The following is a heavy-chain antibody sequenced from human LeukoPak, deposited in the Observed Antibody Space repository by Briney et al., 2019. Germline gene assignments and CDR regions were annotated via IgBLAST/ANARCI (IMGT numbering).Heavy chain of an antibody. Sequence: ASVKVSCKASGYAFINYYMHWVRQAPGQGLEWMGIINPSGGSTSYAQKFQGRVTMTRDTSTSTVYMELSSLRSEDTAVYYCARGLTMIVVAHYYYGMDVWGQGTTVTVSS. CDR1: GYAFINYY. J-gene: IGHJ6*02. V-gene: IGHV1-46*01. D-gene: IGHD3-22*01. CDR3: ARGLTMIVVAHYYYGMDV. CDR2: INPSGGST.